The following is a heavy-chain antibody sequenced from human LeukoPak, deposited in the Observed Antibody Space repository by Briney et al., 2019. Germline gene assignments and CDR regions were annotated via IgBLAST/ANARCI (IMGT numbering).Heavy chain of an antibody. CDR2: INQDGSEK. J-gene: IGHJ4*02. Sequence: QPGGSLRLSCAASGSTFSSHWMNWVRQAPGKGLEWVAHINQDGSEKYYVDSVKGRFTISRDNAKNSLYLQMNSLRAEDTAVYYCARDSYRALEYWGQGTVVTVSS. V-gene: IGHV3-7*01. CDR1: GSTFSSHW. CDR3: ARDSYRALEY. D-gene: IGHD1-14*01.